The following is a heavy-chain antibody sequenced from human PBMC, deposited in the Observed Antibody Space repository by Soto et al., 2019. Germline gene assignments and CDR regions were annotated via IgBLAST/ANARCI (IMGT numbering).Heavy chain of an antibody. CDR1: GYSFTSYW. Sequence: GESLMISCKGSGYSFTSYWISWVRQMPGKGLEWMGRIDPSDSYTNYSPSFQGHVTISADKSISTAYLQWSSLKASDTAMYYCARRRGGSYSLDYWGQGTLVTVSS. V-gene: IGHV5-10-1*01. J-gene: IGHJ4*02. D-gene: IGHD1-26*01. CDR2: IDPSDSYT. CDR3: ARRRGGSYSLDY.